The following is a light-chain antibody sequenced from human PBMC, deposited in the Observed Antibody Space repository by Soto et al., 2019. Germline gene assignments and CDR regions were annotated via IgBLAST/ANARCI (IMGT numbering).Light chain of an antibody. J-gene: IGKJ1*01. Sequence: DIVLTQSPGTMSVSVGERAPLSCRASQSVSSNLAWYQQKPGQAPRLLIYGAYTRAAGVPARFSGSGSGTEFTLTISSLQSEDFAVYFCQHYNNWPWTFGQGTKVDIK. V-gene: IGKV3-15*01. CDR3: QHYNNWPWT. CDR2: GAY. CDR1: QSVSSN.